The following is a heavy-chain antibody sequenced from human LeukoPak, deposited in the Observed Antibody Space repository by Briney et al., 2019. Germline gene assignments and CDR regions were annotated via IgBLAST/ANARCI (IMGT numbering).Heavy chain of an antibody. CDR2: ISGSGGST. J-gene: IGHJ4*02. Sequence: GGSLRLSCEASGFTFTNYAMSWVRQAPGKGLEWVSGISGSGGSTYYADSMKGRFTVSRDNSKNTLYLQMNSLRAEDTAVYYCAKDQGYSGYGPGDSWGQGTLVTVSS. CDR1: GFTFTNYA. D-gene: IGHD5-12*01. CDR3: AKDQGYSGYGPGDS. V-gene: IGHV3-23*01.